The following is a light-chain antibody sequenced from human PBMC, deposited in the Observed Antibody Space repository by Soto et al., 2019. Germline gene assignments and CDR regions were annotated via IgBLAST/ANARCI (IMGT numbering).Light chain of an antibody. V-gene: IGLV1-51*01. CDR2: DNN. CDR3: GTWDSSLSAGV. Sequence: QSVLTQPPSVSAAPGQKVTIAGSGSSANIGNNYVSWYQQLPGTAPKLLIYDNNKRPSGIPDRFSGSKSGTSATLGITGLQTGEEADYYCGTWDSSLSAGVFGGGTKLPVL. CDR1: SANIGNNY. J-gene: IGLJ2*01.